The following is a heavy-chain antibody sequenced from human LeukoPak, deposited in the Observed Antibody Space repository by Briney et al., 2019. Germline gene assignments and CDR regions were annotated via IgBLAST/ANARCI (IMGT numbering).Heavy chain of an antibody. Sequence: GGSLRLSCAASGFTFSSYAMSWVRQAPGEGLEWVSAISGSGGSTYYADSVKGRFTISRDNSKNTLYLQMNSLRAEDTAVYYCAKGGGSGYDFWSGYYPQTPFDYWGQGTLVTVSS. CDR2: ISGSGGST. CDR3: AKGGGSGYDFWSGYYPQTPFDY. J-gene: IGHJ4*02. V-gene: IGHV3-23*01. D-gene: IGHD3-3*01. CDR1: GFTFSSYA.